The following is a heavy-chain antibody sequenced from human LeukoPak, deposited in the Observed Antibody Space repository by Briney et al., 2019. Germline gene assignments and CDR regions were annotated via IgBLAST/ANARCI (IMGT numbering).Heavy chain of an antibody. CDR2: INHSGST. J-gene: IGHJ5*02. CDR3: ARVISTYYYGSGSYYKRNWFDP. V-gene: IGHV4-34*01. D-gene: IGHD3-10*01. CDR1: GGSFSGYY. Sequence: SETLSLTCAVYGGSFSGYYWSWIRQPPGKGLEWIGEINHSGSTNYNPSLKSRVTISVDTSKNQFSLKLSSVTVADTAVYYCARVISTYYYGSGSYYKRNWFDPWGQGTLVTVSS.